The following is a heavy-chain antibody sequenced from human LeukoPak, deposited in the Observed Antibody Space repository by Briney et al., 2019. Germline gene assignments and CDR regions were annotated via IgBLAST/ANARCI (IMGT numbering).Heavy chain of an antibody. CDR2: ISSGGSTI. CDR3: ARGSYYGSGRGPYFDY. D-gene: IGHD3-10*01. CDR1: GFTFSTYS. J-gene: IGHJ4*02. V-gene: IGHV3-48*02. Sequence: GGSLRLSCAASGFTFSTYSMNWVRQAPGKGLEWVSYISSGGSTIYYADSVQGRFTISRDNAKNSLYLQMNSLRDEGTAVYYCARGSYYGSGRGPYFDYWGQGTLATVSS.